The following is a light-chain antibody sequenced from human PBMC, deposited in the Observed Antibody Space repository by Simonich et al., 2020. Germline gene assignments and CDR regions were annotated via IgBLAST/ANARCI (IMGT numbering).Light chain of an antibody. CDR1: SGHSSYA. CDR3: QTWGTGINWV. CDR2: LNSDGRH. Sequence: QLVLTQSPSASASLGASVKLTCTLRSGHSSYAIAWHQQQPEKGPRYLLKLNSDGRHSKGDGIPDRFSGSSSGAERYLTISSLQSEDEADYYCQTWGTGINWVFGGGTKLTVL. J-gene: IGLJ3*02. V-gene: IGLV4-69*01.